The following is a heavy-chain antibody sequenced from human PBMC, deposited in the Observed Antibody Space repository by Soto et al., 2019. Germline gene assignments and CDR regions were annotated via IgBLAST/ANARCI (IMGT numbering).Heavy chain of an antibody. Sequence: PWGSLKLSCAASGFTFRSYGMHWVRQGPGKGLEWVAVISYDGSNKYYADSVKGRFTISRDNSKNTLYLQMNSLRAEDTSVYYCAKSLIAPAFDYWGQGTLVPVSS. CDR2: ISYDGSNK. J-gene: IGHJ4*02. CDR3: AKSLIAPAFDY. D-gene: IGHD2-2*01. V-gene: IGHV3-30*18. CDR1: GFTFRSYG.